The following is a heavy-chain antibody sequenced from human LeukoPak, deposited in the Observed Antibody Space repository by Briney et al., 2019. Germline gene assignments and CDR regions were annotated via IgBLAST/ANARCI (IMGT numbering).Heavy chain of an antibody. CDR2: AYYRSKWYN. CDR3: AREVSGYYDL. V-gene: IGHV6-1*01. CDR1: GDXVSSNSAA. Sequence: SQTLSLTCAISGDXVSSNSAAWNWIRQSPSRGLEWLGRAYYRSKWYNDFAVSVKSRITIKSDTSTNRISLQLNSVTPEDTAVYYCAREVSGYYDLWGRGTLVTVSS. D-gene: IGHD2-8*01. J-gene: IGHJ2*01.